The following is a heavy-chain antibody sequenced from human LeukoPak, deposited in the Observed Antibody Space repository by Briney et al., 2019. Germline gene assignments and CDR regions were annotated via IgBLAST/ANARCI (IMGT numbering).Heavy chain of an antibody. J-gene: IGHJ4*02. CDR1: GFTFSSYG. D-gene: IGHD1-1*01. CDR3: ARDRMETGGYYFDY. CDR2: IWYDGSNK. Sequence: GGSLRLSCATSGFTFSSYGMPWVRQAPGKGLEWVAFIWYDGSNKYYADSVKGRFTISRDNSKNTLYLQMNSLRAEDTAVYYCARDRMETGGYYFDYWGQGTLVTVSS. V-gene: IGHV3-33*01.